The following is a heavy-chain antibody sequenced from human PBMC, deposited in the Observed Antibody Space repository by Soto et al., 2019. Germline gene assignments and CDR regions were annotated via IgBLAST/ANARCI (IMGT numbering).Heavy chain of an antibody. CDR1: GASFTKYY. V-gene: IGHV4-34*01. CDR3: ASWLVGATFDS. D-gene: IGHD1-26*01. CDR2: INHSGRT. J-gene: IGHJ4*01. Sequence: PSETLSLTCAVYGASFTKYYWSWIRQPPGKGLEWIGEINHSGRTNFNPSLKSRVTISVDRSKNQFSLKLRSVTAADTGAYYCASWLVGATFDSWGHGTLVTVSS.